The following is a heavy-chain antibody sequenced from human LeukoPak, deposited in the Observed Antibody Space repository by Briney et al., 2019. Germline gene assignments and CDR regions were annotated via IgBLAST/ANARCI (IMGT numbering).Heavy chain of an antibody. CDR1: GYTFTSYR. D-gene: IGHD5-24*01. J-gene: IGHJ4*02. Sequence: ASVKVSFKASGYTFTSYRFSWVRQAPGQGLEWMGWINPNSGGTNYAQKYQGRLTMTRDTSISTAYMELSRMTADDTAVYYCARAGGDGYNPHFDYWGQGTLVTVSS. V-gene: IGHV1-2*02. CDR3: ARAGGDGYNPHFDY. CDR2: INPNSGGT.